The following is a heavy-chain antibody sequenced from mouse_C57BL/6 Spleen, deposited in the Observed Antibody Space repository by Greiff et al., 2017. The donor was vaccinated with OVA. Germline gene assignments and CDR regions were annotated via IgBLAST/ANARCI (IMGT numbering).Heavy chain of an antibody. CDR1: GFTFSDYG. CDR3: ARHYYGSPWFAY. J-gene: IGHJ3*01. Sequence: EVKLQESGGGLVKPGGSLKLSCAASGFTFSDYGMHWVRQAPEKGLEWVAYISSGSSTIYYADTVKGRFTISRDNAKNTLFLQMTSLRSEDTAMYYCARHYYGSPWFAYWGQGTLVTVSA. D-gene: IGHD1-1*01. V-gene: IGHV5-17*01. CDR2: ISSGSSTI.